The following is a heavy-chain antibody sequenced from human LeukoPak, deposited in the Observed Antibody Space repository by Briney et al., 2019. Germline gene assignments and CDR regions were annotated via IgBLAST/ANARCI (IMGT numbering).Heavy chain of an antibody. CDR3: ARRHSSNAYYFDY. Sequence: EASVKVSCKASGGTFSSYAISWVRQAPGQGLEWMGGIIPIFGTANYAQKFQGRVTITADESTSTAYMELSSLRSEDTAVYYCARRHSSNAYYFDYWGQGTLVTVSS. J-gene: IGHJ4*02. V-gene: IGHV1-69*01. CDR2: IIPIFGTA. D-gene: IGHD6-6*01. CDR1: GGTFSSYA.